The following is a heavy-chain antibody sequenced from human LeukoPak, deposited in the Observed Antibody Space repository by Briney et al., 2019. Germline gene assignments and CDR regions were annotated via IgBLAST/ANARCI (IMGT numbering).Heavy chain of an antibody. CDR1: GFTLSSYE. V-gene: IGHV3-23*01. CDR2: VDYSGDST. D-gene: IGHD5-18*01. J-gene: IGHJ6*03. CDR3: AKGYSYDFGHNVGDYYYYMGV. Sequence: GGSLRLSCTVPGFTLSSYEMSWIRQAPGKGLEWVSSVDYSGDSTHYADSVMGRFTISRDNSRNTLYLQMNSLRAEDTAVYYCAKGYSYDFGHNVGDYYYYMGVWGKGTTVTVSS.